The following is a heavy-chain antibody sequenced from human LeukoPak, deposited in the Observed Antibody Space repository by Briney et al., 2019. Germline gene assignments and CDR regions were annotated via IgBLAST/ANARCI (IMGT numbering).Heavy chain of an antibody. D-gene: IGHD3-10*01. CDR2: IYYSGNT. J-gene: IGHJ4*02. Sequence: PSETLSLACTVSGGSISSYYWSWIRQPPGKGLEWIGYIYYSGNTNYNPSLKSRVTISVDTSKNQFSLKLSSVTAADTAVYYCAREPRGSGSYYNGGFDYWGQGTLVTVSS. CDR3: AREPRGSGSYYNGGFDY. CDR1: GGSISSYY. V-gene: IGHV4-59*01.